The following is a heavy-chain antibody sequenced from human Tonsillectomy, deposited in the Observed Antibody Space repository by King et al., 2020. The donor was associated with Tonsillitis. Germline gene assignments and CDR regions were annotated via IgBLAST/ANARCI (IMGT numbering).Heavy chain of an antibody. CDR3: ARSVSGSFDY. J-gene: IGHJ4*02. D-gene: IGHD1-26*01. CDR2: MYYSGTI. V-gene: IGHV4-39*01. Sequence: LQLQESGPGVVKPSETLSLTCTVSGGSISSSDHYWAWIRQPPGKGLEWIGYMYYSGTICYNPSLKSRITISGGTSENRFSLKLSSVTAADTAVYFCARSVSGSFDYWGQGALVTVSS. CDR1: GGSISSSDHY.